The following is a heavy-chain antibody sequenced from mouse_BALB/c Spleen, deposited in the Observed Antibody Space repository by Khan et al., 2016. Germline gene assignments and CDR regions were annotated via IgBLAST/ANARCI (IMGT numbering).Heavy chain of an antibody. J-gene: IGHJ3*01. Sequence: QIQLVQFGPELKKPGETVKISCKASGYTFTNYGMNWVKQAPGKGLKWMGWINTNTGEPTYAEEFKGRFAFSLETSARTAYLQINNLKNEDTATYFCADDYYGSNWFAYWGQGTLVTVSA. D-gene: IGHD1-1*01. CDR3: ADDYYGSNWFAY. CDR2: INTNTGEP. V-gene: IGHV9-3*02. CDR1: GYTFTNYG.